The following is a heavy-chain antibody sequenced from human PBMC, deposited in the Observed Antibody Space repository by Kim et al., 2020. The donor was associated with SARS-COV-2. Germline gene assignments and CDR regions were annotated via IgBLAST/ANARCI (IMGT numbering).Heavy chain of an antibody. CDR2: ISWNSGSI. V-gene: IGHV3-9*01. D-gene: IGHD2-21*01. J-gene: IGHJ5*02. CDR3: AKGKYSVHDEIDP. Sequence: GGSLRLSCAASGFTFDDYAMHWVRQAPGKGLEWVSGISWNSGSIGYADSVKGRFTISRDNAKNSLYLQMNSLRAEDTALYYCAKGKYSVHDEIDPWGQGTLVTVSS. CDR1: GFTFDDYA.